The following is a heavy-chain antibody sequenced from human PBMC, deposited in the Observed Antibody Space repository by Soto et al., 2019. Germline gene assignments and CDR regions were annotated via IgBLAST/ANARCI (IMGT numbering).Heavy chain of an antibody. CDR1: GFTFSGSA. CDR2: IRSKGNNYAT. V-gene: IGHV3-73*01. J-gene: IGHJ6*03. Sequence: EVQLVESGGGLVQPGGSLKLSCAASGFTFSGSALHWVRQASGKGLELVRLIRSKGNNYATAYGASLKGRFTISRDDSKNTAYLQMNSLNTEDTAVYYCSRQASDFWSGKPQYYMDVWGKGTTVTVSS. CDR3: SRQASDFWSGKPQYYMDV. D-gene: IGHD3-3*01.